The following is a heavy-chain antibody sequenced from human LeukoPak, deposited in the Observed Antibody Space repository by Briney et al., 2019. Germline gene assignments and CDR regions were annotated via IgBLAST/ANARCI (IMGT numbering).Heavy chain of an antibody. J-gene: IGHJ4*02. D-gene: IGHD3-22*01. Sequence: DTLSLTCTVSGRSISSSYWSWIRHPAGKGREWIGCIYTGGSTNYNPPLKSGVTMSVDTSKNHCSLKLSSVTAADTAVYYCARDDDSSGYYYFDYWGRGTLVTVSS. CDR1: GRSISSSY. V-gene: IGHV4-4*07. CDR3: ARDDDSSGYYYFDY. CDR2: IYTGGST.